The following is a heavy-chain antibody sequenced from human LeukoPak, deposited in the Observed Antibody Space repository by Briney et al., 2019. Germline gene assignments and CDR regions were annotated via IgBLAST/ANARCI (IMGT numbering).Heavy chain of an antibody. D-gene: IGHD1-26*01. J-gene: IGHJ4*02. CDR3: ARETAERYRGSYFDY. CDR1: GASVSSGPYY. CDR2: EN. V-gene: IGHV4-30-2*01. Sequence: SQTLSLTCTVSGASVSSGPYYWSWIRQPPGEGLEWIGWENNYNVSLKSRVIISVDRSKNQFSLAFISVTAADTAVYFCARETAERYRGSYFDYWAREPWSPSPQ.